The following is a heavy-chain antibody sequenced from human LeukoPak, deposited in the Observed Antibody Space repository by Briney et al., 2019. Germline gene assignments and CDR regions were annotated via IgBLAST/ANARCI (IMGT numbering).Heavy chain of an antibody. D-gene: IGHD3-3*01. CDR3: ARGGLTIFTAVPIDY. J-gene: IGHJ4*02. CDR2: ISAYNGNT. V-gene: IGHV1-18*01. Sequence: GASVKVSCKASGYTFTSYGISWVRQAPGQGLEWMGWISAYNGNTNYAQKLQGRVTMTTDTSTSTAYMELRSLRSDDTAVYYCARGGLTIFTAVPIDYWGQGTLVTVSS. CDR1: GYTFTSYG.